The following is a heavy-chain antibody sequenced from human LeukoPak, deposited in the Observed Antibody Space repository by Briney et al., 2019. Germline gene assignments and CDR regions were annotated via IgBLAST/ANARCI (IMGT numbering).Heavy chain of an antibody. CDR1: GDSISLSFYY. CDR3: ARARRDYGGSFDY. V-gene: IGHV4-34*01. D-gene: IGHD4-17*01. J-gene: IGHJ4*02. Sequence: PSETLSLTCSVSGDSISLSFYYWTWIRQPPGKGLEWIGEINHSGSTNYNPSLKSRVTISVDTSKKQFFLKLNSVTAADTAVYYCARARRDYGGSFDYWGQGTLVTVSS. CDR2: INHSGST.